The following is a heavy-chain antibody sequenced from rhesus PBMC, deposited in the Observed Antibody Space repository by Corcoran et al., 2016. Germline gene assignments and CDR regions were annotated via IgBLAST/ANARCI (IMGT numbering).Heavy chain of an antibody. V-gene: IGHV4-169*01. CDR2: IYGSGSST. D-gene: IGHD6-25*01. CDR3: ARTKTGYSGSFHFDY. Sequence: QLQLQESGPGLVKPSETLSVTCAVSGGSISSSYWSWIRQAPGKGLEWLGYIYGSGSSTNYNPTLKSRVTLSVDTSKNQLSLKLSSVTAADTAVYYCARTKTGYSGSFHFDYWGQGVLVTVSS. CDR1: GGSISSSY. J-gene: IGHJ4*01.